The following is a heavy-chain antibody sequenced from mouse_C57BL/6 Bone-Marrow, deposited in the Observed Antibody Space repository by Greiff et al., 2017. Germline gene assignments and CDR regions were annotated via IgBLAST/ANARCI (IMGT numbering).Heavy chain of an antibody. CDR1: GFTFSDYG. J-gene: IGHJ4*01. D-gene: IGHD4-1*01. V-gene: IGHV5-17*01. CDR3: ARGSNFDAMDY. CDR2: ISSGSSTI. Sequence: DVMLVESGGGLLKPGGSLKLSCAASGFTFSDYGMHWVRRAPEKGLKWVAYISSGSSTIYYADTVKGRFTISRDNAKNTLFLQMTSLRSEDTAMYYSARGSNFDAMDYWGQGTSVTVSS.